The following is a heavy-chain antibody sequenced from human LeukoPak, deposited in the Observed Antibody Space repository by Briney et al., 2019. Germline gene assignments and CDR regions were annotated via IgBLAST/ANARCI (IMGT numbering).Heavy chain of an antibody. CDR2: IYYSGST. Sequence: PSETLSLTCTVSGGSISSYYWSWIRQPPGKGLEWIGYIYYSGSTNYNPSLKSRVTISVEMSKNQFSLKLSSVTAADTAVYYCARTSSSNYVDCWGQGTLVTVSS. V-gene: IGHV4-59*12. CDR1: GGSISSYY. J-gene: IGHJ4*02. CDR3: ARTSSSNYVDC. D-gene: IGHD6-19*01.